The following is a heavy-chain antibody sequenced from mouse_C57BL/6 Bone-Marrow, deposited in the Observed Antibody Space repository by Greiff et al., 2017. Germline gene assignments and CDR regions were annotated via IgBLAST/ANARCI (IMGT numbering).Heavy chain of an antibody. CDR1: GYTFTSYW. CDR2: IDPSDSYT. J-gene: IGHJ4*01. D-gene: IGHD1-1*01. V-gene: IGHV1-69*01. Sequence: QVQLQQPGAELVMPGASVKLSCKASGYTFTSYWMHWVKQRPGQGLEWIGEIDPSDSYTNYNQKFKGKSTLTVDKSSSTAYMQLSSLTSEDSAVYYFARSFYYYGSSCAMDYWGQGTSVTVSS. CDR3: ARSFYYYGSSCAMDY.